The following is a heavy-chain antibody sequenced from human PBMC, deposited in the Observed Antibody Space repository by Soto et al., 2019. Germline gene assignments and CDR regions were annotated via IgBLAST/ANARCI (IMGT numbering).Heavy chain of an antibody. V-gene: IGHV1-69*13. D-gene: IGHD6-6*01. CDR1: GGTFSSYA. CDR2: IIPIFGTA. J-gene: IGHJ6*02. Sequence: SVKVSCKASGGTFSSYASSWVRQAPGQGLEWMGGIIPIFGTANYAQKFQGRVTITADESTSTAYMELSSLRSEDTAVYYCARPIAARPNYYYGMDVWGQGTTVTVSS. CDR3: ARPIAARPNYYYGMDV.